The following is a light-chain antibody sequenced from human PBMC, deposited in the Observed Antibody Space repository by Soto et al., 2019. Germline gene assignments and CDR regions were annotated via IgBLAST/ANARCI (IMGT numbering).Light chain of an antibody. CDR1: QGVSRK. CDR3: QQRSNWPWT. Sequence: DIVMTQSPATLSVAPGARAPFSCRASQGVSRKLAWYQHKPGQAPRLLISGASTGATGIPARFSGSGSGTEFTLTISSLEPEDFAVYYCQQRSNWPWTFGQGTKVDIK. J-gene: IGKJ1*01. V-gene: IGKV3-15*01. CDR2: GAS.